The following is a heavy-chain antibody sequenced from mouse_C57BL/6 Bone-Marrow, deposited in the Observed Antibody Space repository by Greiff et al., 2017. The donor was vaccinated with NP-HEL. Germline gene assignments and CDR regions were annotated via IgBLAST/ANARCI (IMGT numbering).Heavy chain of an antibody. CDR1: GYTFTSYW. V-gene: IGHV1-59*01. J-gene: IGHJ2*01. Sequence: QVQLQQPGAELVRPGPSVKLSCKASGYTFTSYWMHWVKQRPGQGLEWIGVIDPSDSYTNYNQKFKGKATLTVDTSSSTAYMQLSSLTSEDSAVYYCARRYDCFDYWGQGTTLTASS. D-gene: IGHD2-3*01. CDR2: IDPSDSYT. CDR3: ARRYDCFDY.